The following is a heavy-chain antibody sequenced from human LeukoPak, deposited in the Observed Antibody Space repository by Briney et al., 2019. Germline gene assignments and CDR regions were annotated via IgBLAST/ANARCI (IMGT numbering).Heavy chain of an antibody. CDR1: GNYW. CDR3: AREMSSIYYYDSSGYYEEYFQH. D-gene: IGHD3-22*01. J-gene: IGHJ1*01. V-gene: IGHV3-74*01. Sequence: GGSLRLSCAASGNYWMHWVRQVPGKGLVWVSHINSDGSWTSYADSVKGRFTISKDNAKNTVYLQMNSLRAEDTAVYYCAREMSSIYYYDSSGYYEEYFQHWGQGTLVTVSS. CDR2: INSDGSWT.